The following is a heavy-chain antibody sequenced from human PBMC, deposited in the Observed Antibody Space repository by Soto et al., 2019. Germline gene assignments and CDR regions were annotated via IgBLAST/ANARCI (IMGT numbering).Heavy chain of an antibody. J-gene: IGHJ6*02. D-gene: IGHD3-10*01. Sequence: SETLSLTCTVSGGSISSYYWSWIRQPPGKGLEWIGYIYYSGSTNYNPSLKSRVTISVDTSKNQFSLKLSSVTAADTAVYYCARSHYYGSGSYYNVADYYGMDVWGQGTTVTV. CDR1: GGSISSYY. V-gene: IGHV4-59*01. CDR3: ARSHYYGSGSYYNVADYYGMDV. CDR2: IYYSGST.